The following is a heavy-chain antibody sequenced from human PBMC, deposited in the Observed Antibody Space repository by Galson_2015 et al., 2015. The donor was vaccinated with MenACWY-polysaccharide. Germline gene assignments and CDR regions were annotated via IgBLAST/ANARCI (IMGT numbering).Heavy chain of an antibody. CDR1: GPSFRRPG. CDR2: IQYDGGTK. Sequence: SLRLSCAASGPSFRRPGMHWVRQAPGKGLEWAAVIQYDGGTKVYVDSVKCRFPISRENSKHILLLEMNSLRAEDTAVHYRAREGSRIAFHAFDVWGRRTMVTVSS. V-gene: IGHV3-33*01. D-gene: IGHD2-15*01. CDR3: AREGSRIAFHAFDV. J-gene: IGHJ3*01.